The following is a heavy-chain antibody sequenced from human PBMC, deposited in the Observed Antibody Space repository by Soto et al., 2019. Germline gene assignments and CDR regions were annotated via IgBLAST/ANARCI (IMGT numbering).Heavy chain of an antibody. V-gene: IGHV4-4*07. J-gene: IGHJ6*02. CDR1: GASISSYS. D-gene: IGHD2-2*01. Sequence: SETLSLTCTVSGASISSYSWSWIRQPAGKGLEWIGRIYTSGRTDYNPALVSRVTTTVDTSTKQFTLKLTSGTAADAAVYYCGAICSSTSCYGMDVWGQGTSVTVSS. CDR3: GAICSSTSCYGMDV. CDR2: IYTSGRT.